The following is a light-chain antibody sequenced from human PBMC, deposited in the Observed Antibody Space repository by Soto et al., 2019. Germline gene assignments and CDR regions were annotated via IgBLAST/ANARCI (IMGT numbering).Light chain of an antibody. CDR1: QSIIDT. Sequence: EIVMTQSPATLSVSPGGRATLSCRASQSIIDTLAWYQQKPGQAPRLLIYGASTRATAIPPRFSGSGSGTEFTLTISSLQSEDFAVYYCQQYDNWPITFGQGTRLEIK. CDR3: QQYDNWPIT. V-gene: IGKV3-15*01. CDR2: GAS. J-gene: IGKJ5*01.